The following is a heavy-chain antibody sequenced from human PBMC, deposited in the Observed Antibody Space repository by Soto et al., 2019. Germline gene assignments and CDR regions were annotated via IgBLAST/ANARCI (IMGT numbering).Heavy chain of an antibody. D-gene: IGHD2-15*01. CDR1: GGSIYRSGYY. CDR3: GKVLVGATGHTASDS. V-gene: IGHV4-39*01. Sequence: SETLSLTCTVSGGSIYRSGYYWGWIRQPPGRGLEWIGNIDYNGVTYSNPSLKSRVTISRDTSKNQFSLKLTSVTAADTALYYCGKVLVGATGHTASDSGGPGTLVTVS. CDR2: IDYNGVT. J-gene: IGHJ4*02.